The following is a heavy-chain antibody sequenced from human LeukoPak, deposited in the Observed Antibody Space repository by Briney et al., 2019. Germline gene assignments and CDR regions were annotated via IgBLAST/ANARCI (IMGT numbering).Heavy chain of an antibody. CDR3: ARGARWGQQKVIIYGMDI. CDR2: INTNIGNP. V-gene: IGHV7-4-1*02. Sequence: ASVKVSCKASGYTFTSYAMNWVRQAPGQGLEWMGWINTNIGNPTYAQGFTGRFVFSLDASVSTAYLQISNLKAEDTAVYYCARGARWGQQKVIIYGMDIWGQGTTVTVSS. D-gene: IGHD6-13*01. CDR1: GYTFTSYA. J-gene: IGHJ6*02.